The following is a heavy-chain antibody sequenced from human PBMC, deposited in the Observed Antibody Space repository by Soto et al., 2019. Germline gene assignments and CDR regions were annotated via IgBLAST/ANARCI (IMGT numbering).Heavy chain of an antibody. J-gene: IGHJ4*02. V-gene: IGHV3-66*01. Sequence: PGGSLRLSCAASGFTFSSNYMSWVRQAPGKGLEWVSVIYSGGSTYYADSVKGRFTISRDNSKNTLYLQMNSLRAEDTAVYYCARVAYYYDSSGYWPLDYWGQGTLVTVSS. D-gene: IGHD3-22*01. CDR2: IYSGGST. CDR3: ARVAYYYDSSGYWPLDY. CDR1: GFTFSSNY.